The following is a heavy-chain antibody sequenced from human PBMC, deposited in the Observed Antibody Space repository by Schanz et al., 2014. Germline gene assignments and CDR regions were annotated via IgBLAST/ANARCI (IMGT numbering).Heavy chain of an antibody. D-gene: IGHD2-2*01. CDR3: AKDSCSSTTCYGYGMDV. CDR1: GFTFSDYY. Sequence: PGGSLRLSCAASGFTFSDYYMSWIRQAPGKGLEWVSALSGSGGSTYYADSVKGRFTVFRDNSKRTLYLEINDPRAEDTAVYYCAKDSCSSTTCYGYGMDVWGQGSTVTVSS. J-gene: IGHJ6*02. CDR2: LSGSGGST. V-gene: IGHV3-23*01.